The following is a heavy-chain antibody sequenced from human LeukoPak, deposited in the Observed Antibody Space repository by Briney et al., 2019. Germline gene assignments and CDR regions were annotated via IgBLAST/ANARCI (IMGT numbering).Heavy chain of an antibody. Sequence: GGSLRLSCTVSGFTFGGHWMNWVRQAPGKGLEWVANIKYDGSKRNYADSVEGRFTISRDNSKNSVFLQMNSLRVEDTAVYYCATRNNLEYWGRGTLVTVSS. CDR3: ATRNNLEY. D-gene: IGHD1/OR15-1a*01. CDR2: IKYDGSKR. J-gene: IGHJ4*02. CDR1: GFTFGGHW. V-gene: IGHV3-7*01.